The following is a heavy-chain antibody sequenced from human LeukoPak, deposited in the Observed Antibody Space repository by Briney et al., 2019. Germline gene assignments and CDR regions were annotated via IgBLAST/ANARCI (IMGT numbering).Heavy chain of an antibody. CDR3: ARAAVPAAYWYFDL. Sequence: PSETLSLTCTVSGGSIGSGAYYWTWLRQPAEKGLEWIGRFYTGGSTNYNPSLRSRVTISVDRSKNQFSLKLSSVTAADTAVYYCARAAVPAAYWYFDLWGRGTLVTVSS. V-gene: IGHV4-61*02. CDR2: FYTGGST. CDR1: GGSIGSGAYY. J-gene: IGHJ2*01. D-gene: IGHD2-2*01.